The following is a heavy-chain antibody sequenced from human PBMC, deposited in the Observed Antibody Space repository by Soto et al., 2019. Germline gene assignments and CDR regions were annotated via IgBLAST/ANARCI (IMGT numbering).Heavy chain of an antibody. CDR3: AKFGEFCGARPCYYYSSGMDV. CDR2: ISYDGSNK. V-gene: IGHV3-30*18. Sequence: GGSLRLSCAASGFTFSSYGMHWVRQAPGKGLEWVAVISYDGSNKYYADSVKGRFTISRDNSKNTLYLQMNSLRAEDTAVYYCAKFGEFCGARPCYYYSSGMDVWGKGTTVTVSS. J-gene: IGHJ6*04. CDR1: GFTFSSYG. D-gene: IGHD2-21*01.